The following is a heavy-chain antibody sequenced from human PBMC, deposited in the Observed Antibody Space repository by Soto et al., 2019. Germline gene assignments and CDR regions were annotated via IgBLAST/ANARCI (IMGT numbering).Heavy chain of an antibody. J-gene: IGHJ5*02. CDR3: ARGGASSKWFAP. D-gene: IGHD2-15*01. CDR2: IGYSGAT. Sequence: PSETLSLTCTVSGVSITSGGSFWSWIRQHPGKGPEWIAFIGYSGATSYNPSLASRGTISADTYKSQCSLNLRSVTAADTAVYYCARGGASSKWFAPWGQGTLVTVSS. CDR1: GVSITSGGSF. V-gene: IGHV4-31*03.